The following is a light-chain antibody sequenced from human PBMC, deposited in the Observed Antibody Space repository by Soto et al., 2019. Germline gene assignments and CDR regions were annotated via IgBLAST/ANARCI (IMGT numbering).Light chain of an antibody. Sequence: QSVLTQPASVSGSPGQSITISCTGTSSDVGSYNLVSWYQQHPGKAPKVMIYEGSKRPSGVSNRFSGSKSGNTASLTISGLQAEDEDDYYCCSDASSSTYVFGTGTKLTVL. J-gene: IGLJ1*01. V-gene: IGLV2-23*01. CDR2: EGS. CDR3: CSDASSSTYV. CDR1: SSDVGSYNL.